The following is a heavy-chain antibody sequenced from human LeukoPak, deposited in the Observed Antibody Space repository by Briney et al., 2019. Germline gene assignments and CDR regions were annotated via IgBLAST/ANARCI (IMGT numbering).Heavy chain of an antibody. D-gene: IGHD3-9*01. CDR3: TTDFDPVYDILTGYDREDSYFDY. CDR2: VSSSGGDT. V-gene: IGHV3-23*01. CDR1: GFTFSSYA. Sequence: PGGSLRLSCAASGFTFSSYAMSWVRRAPGKGLEWVSAVSSSGGDTYCADSVKGRFTISRDNSKNTLYLQMNSLKTEDTAVYYCTTDFDPVYDILTGYDREDSYFDYWGQGTLVTVSS. J-gene: IGHJ4*02.